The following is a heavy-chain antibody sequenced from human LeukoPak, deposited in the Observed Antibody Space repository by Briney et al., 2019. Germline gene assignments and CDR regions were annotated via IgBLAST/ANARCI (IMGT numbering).Heavy chain of an antibody. CDR1: GFTVSTHY. CDR3: AVGHYSNPL. V-gene: IGHV3-66*01. CDR2: IYRDGST. Sequence: PGGSLRLSCAASGFTVSTHYMSWVRQAPQKGLEWVSVIYRDGSTYYADSVRGRFTISRDNSKNTLYLQMNSLRAEDTAVYCCAVGHYSNPLGGRGTLVTVSS. D-gene: IGHD6-13*01. J-gene: IGHJ4*02.